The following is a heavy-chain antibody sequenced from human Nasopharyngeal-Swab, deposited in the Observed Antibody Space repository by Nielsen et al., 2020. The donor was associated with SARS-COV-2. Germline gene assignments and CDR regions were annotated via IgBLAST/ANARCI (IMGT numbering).Heavy chain of an antibody. CDR1: GFTFSNFA. D-gene: IGHD3-3*01. CDR2: ISYDGSHE. CDR3: ARDSVYNFGVFIITTSFMDV. Sequence: GGSLRLSCAASGFTFSNFAMHWVRQAPGKGLEWVGLISYDGSHENYADSVRGRFTFFRDNSKDTVDLQMNSLRPEDTAVYYCARDSVYNFGVFIITTSFMDVWGKGTTVTVSS. J-gene: IGHJ6*03. V-gene: IGHV3-30*04.